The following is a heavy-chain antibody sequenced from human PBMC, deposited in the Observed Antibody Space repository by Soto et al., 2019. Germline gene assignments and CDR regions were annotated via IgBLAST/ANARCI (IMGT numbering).Heavy chain of an antibody. D-gene: IGHD3-10*01. CDR1: GFTFSSYG. V-gene: IGHV3-30*18. CDR2: ISYDGSNK. CDR3: AKDRGDGYNPLSPVFDY. Sequence: GGSLRLSCAASGFTFSSYGMHWVRQAPGKGLEWVAVISYDGSNKYYADSVKGRFTISRDNSKNTLYLQMNSLRAEDTAVYYCAKDRGDGYNPLSPVFDYWGQGTLVTVSS. J-gene: IGHJ4*02.